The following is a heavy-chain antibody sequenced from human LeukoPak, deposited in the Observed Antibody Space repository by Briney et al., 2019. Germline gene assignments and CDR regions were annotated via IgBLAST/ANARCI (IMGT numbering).Heavy chain of an antibody. Sequence: SEALSFTCAVSGGSISSSNWWSWVRQPPGKGLEWIGEIYHSGSTNYNPSLKSRVTISVDKSKNQFSLKLSSVTAADTAVYYCARSYSSPYYFDYWGQGTLVTVSS. CDR1: GGSISSSNW. CDR2: IYHSGST. CDR3: ARSYSSPYYFDY. D-gene: IGHD6-6*01. J-gene: IGHJ4*02. V-gene: IGHV4-4*02.